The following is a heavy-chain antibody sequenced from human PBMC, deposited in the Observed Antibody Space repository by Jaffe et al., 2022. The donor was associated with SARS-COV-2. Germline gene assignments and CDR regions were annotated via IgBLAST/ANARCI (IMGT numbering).Heavy chain of an antibody. CDR3: ARVEGYYGMDV. Sequence: QVQLVESGGGVVQPGRSLRLSCAASGFTFSSYAMHWVRQAPGKGLEWVAVISYDGSNKYYADSVKGRFTISRDNSKNTLYLQMNSLRAEDTAVYYCARVEGYYGMDVWGQGTTVTVSS. J-gene: IGHJ6*02. V-gene: IGHV3-30-3*01. CDR2: ISYDGSNK. CDR1: GFTFSSYA.